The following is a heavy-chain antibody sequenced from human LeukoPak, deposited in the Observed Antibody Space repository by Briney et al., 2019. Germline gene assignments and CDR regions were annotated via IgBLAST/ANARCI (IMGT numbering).Heavy chain of an antibody. CDR1: GYTFTSYD. V-gene: IGHV1-8*01. CDR3: ARGGSMVRGVIITGPSGMDV. CDR2: MNPNSGNT. Sequence: ASVKVSCKASGYTFTSYDINWVRQATGQGLEWMGWMNPNSGNTGYAQKFQGRVTMTRNTSISTAYMELSSLRSEDTAVYYCARGGSMVRGVIITGPSGMDVWGQGTTVTVSS. J-gene: IGHJ6*02. D-gene: IGHD3-10*01.